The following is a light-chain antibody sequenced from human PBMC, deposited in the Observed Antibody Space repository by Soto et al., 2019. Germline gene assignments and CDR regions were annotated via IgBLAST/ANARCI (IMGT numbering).Light chain of an antibody. Sequence: QTVVTQEPSFSVSPGGTVTLTCGLSSDSVSASHFPSWYQQTPGQAPRTLIYNTNTRSSGVPDRFSGSILGNRAALTITGAQADDESDYYCATWDDGLSGYVFATGTKLTVL. CDR2: NTN. J-gene: IGLJ1*01. CDR3: ATWDDGLSGYV. CDR1: SDSVSASHF. V-gene: IGLV8-61*01.